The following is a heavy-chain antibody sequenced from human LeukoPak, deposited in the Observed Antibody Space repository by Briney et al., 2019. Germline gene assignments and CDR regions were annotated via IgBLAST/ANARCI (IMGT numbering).Heavy chain of an antibody. CDR1: GFTFSSYA. Sequence: GGSLRLSCAASGFTFSSYAMHWVRQAPGKGLEWVAVISYDGSNKYYADSVKGRFTISRDNSKNTVSLQMDSLRAEDTAVYYCAFDYASGTYLGFDYWGQGTLVTVSS. J-gene: IGHJ4*02. D-gene: IGHD3-10*01. CDR3: AFDYASGTYLGFDY. V-gene: IGHV3-30-3*01. CDR2: ISYDGSNK.